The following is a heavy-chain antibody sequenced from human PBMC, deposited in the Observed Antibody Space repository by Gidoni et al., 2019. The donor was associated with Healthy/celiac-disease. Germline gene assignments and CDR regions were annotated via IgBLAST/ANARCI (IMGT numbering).Heavy chain of an antibody. CDR3: AKEAGLDYGDYAWFDP. CDR1: GVPFRSYA. CDR2: SSGSGGST. J-gene: IGHJ5*02. Sequence: EVQLLESGGGLVQPGGSLSLPCAASGVPFRSYAMSWVRQAPGKGLEWVSASSGSGGSTYYAGSVKGRFTISRDNSKNTLYLQMNSLRAEDTAVYYCAKEAGLDYGDYAWFDPWGQGTLVTVSS. D-gene: IGHD4-17*01. V-gene: IGHV3-23*01.